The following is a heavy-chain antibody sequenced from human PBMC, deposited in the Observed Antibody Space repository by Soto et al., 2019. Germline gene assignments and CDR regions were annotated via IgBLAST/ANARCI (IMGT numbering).Heavy chain of an antibody. D-gene: IGHD3-9*01. CDR1: GFTVSSYA. CDR3: ARGIPYDILTGYLYYYMDV. J-gene: IGHJ6*03. V-gene: IGHV4-34*01. CDR2: INHSGST. Sequence: PWGSLRLSFAASGFTVSSYAMSWVRQPPGKGLEWIGEINHSGSTNYNPSLKSRVTISVDTSKNQFSLKLSSVTAADTAVYYCARGIPYDILTGYLYYYMDVWGKGTTVTVSS.